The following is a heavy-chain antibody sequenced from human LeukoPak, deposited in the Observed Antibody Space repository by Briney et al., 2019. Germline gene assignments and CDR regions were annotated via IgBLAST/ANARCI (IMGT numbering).Heavy chain of an antibody. Sequence: GASVKVSCKASGYTFTSYAMHWVRQAPGQRLGWMGWINAGNGNTKYSQKFQGRVTITRDTSASTAYMELSSLRSEDTAVYYCATSYYDFWSGYYNWFDPWGQGTLVTVSS. CDR2: INAGNGNT. CDR1: GYTFTSYA. V-gene: IGHV1-3*01. D-gene: IGHD3-3*01. CDR3: ATSYYDFWSGYYNWFDP. J-gene: IGHJ5*02.